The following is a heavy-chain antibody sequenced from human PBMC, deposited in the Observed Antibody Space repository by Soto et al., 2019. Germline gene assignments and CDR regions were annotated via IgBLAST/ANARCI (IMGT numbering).Heavy chain of an antibody. V-gene: IGHV1-69*01. CDR2: ITPVFGTA. CDR1: ADTFNSYS. Sequence: QVQLVQSGAEVKKPGSSVKVSCKASADTFNSYSLSWLRQAPGQRLEWMGGITPVFGTADYAQSFEDRLTITADDSASTVYRERSSLRSSETAVYYCARSLEGTTVTNWFDPWGQGALVTVSS. D-gene: IGHD4-17*01. J-gene: IGHJ5*02. CDR3: ARSLEGTTVTNWFDP.